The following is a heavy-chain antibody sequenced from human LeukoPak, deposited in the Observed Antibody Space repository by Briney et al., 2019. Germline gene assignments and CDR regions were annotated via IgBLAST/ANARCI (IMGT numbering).Heavy chain of an antibody. Sequence: SETLSLTCAVYGGSFSGYYWSWIRQPPGKGLEWIGEINHSGSTNYNPSLKSRVTISVDTSKNQFSLKLSSVTAADTAVYYCARRYCSSTSCFTEDEFFDYWGQGTLVTVSS. CDR1: GGSFSGYY. V-gene: IGHV4-34*01. J-gene: IGHJ4*02. D-gene: IGHD2-2*01. CDR3: ARRYCSSTSCFTEDEFFDY. CDR2: INHSGST.